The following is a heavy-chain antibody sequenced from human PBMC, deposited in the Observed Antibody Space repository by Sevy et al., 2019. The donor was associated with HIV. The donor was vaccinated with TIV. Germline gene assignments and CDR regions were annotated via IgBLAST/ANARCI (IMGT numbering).Heavy chain of an antibody. D-gene: IGHD3-22*01. J-gene: IGHJ4*02. V-gene: IGHV4-30-2*01. CDR1: GGSISSNDHA. CDR2: VFHRGNS. CDR3: VRECYYDSRTCGGPDI. Sequence: SETLSLTCDVSGGSISSNDHAWSWIRQPPGKGLEWIAYVFHRGNSYRNPSLQSRVALSVNPSKNQFSLELTSVTVADTAVYYSVRECYYDSRTCGGPDIWGQGILVTVSS.